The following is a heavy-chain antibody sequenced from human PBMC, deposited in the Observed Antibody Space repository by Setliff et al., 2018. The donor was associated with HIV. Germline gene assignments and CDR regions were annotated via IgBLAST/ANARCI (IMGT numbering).Heavy chain of an antibody. J-gene: IGHJ4*02. V-gene: IGHV3-48*03. Sequence: GGSLRLSCAASGFIFSDYEMNWVRQAPGKGLEWVSYITGSDGAVFYADSVMGRFTISRDNAENSLYLQMNSLRVADTAVYYCVRWRGAQSEFDYWGQGTLVTVSS. CDR3: VRWRGAQSEFDY. D-gene: IGHD3-3*01. CDR2: ITGSDGAV. CDR1: GFIFSDYE.